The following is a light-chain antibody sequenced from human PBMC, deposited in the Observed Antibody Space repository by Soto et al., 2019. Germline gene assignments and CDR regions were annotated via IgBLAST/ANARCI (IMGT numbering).Light chain of an antibody. CDR1: SSDVGSYNY. V-gene: IGLV2-8*01. Sequence: QSALTQPPSASGSPGQSVTISCTGTSSDVGSYNYVSWYQQHPGKAPKLMIYEVSKRPSGVPDRFSGSKSGNTASLTVSGLQAEDEADYYSSSYAGSNNFVFGGGTKLTVL. CDR3: SSYAGSNNFV. J-gene: IGLJ2*01. CDR2: EVS.